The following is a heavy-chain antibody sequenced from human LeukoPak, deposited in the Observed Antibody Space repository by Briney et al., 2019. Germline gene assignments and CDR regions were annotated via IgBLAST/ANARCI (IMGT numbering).Heavy chain of an antibody. CDR2: IYYSGST. J-gene: IGHJ3*02. V-gene: IGHV4-39*01. Sequence: PGGSLRLSCAASGFTFSSYAMHWIRQPPGKGLEWIGSIYYSGSTYYNPSLKSRVTISVDTSKNQFSLKLSSVTAADTAVYYCASGSYINAFDIWGQGTMVTVSS. CDR1: GFTFSSYA. D-gene: IGHD1-26*01. CDR3: ASGSYINAFDI.